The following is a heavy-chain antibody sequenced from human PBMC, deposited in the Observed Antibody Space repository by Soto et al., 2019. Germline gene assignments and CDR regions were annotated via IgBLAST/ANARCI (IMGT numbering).Heavy chain of an antibody. J-gene: IGHJ3*02. D-gene: IGHD3-22*01. CDR1: RYSFSNLS. CDR2: IYHPDSGR. V-gene: IGHV5-51*01. CDR3: ARPDYYDSVEI. Sequence: GESLKISGKGSRYSFSNLSIGWVRQMPGTCLELMSIIYHPDSGRRYILFFQGQVTISADKSISTAYLQWSSLKASDTAMYAGARPDYYDSVEIGGQGAMVTVSS.